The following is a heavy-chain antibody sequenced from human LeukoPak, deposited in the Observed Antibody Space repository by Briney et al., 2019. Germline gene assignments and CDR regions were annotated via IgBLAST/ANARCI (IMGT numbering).Heavy chain of an antibody. CDR3: AREGNDVDIVATILDY. Sequence: PGGSLRLSCAASGFTFSSYGMHWVRQAPGKGLEWVAVIWYDGSNKYYADSVKGRFTISRDNSKNTLYLQMNSLRAEDTAVYYCAREGNDVDIVATILDYWGQGTLVTVSS. CDR1: GFTFSSYG. CDR2: IWYDGSNK. D-gene: IGHD5-12*01. J-gene: IGHJ4*02. V-gene: IGHV3-33*01.